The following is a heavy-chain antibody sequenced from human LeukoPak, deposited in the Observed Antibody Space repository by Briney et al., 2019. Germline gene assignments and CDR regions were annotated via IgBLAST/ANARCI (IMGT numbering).Heavy chain of an antibody. CDR1: GYTFTSYY. D-gene: IGHD4-23*01. Sequence: ASVNVSFKASGYTFTSYYMHWLRQPPGQGLDWMGIINPSGWSTSYAQKFQGRVTMTRDTYTRTVYMELTSLRSQDTAVYYCARAYGGTLKRFDYWGQGPLVTVSS. CDR3: ARAYGGTLKRFDY. V-gene: IGHV1-46*01. CDR2: INPSGWST. J-gene: IGHJ4*02.